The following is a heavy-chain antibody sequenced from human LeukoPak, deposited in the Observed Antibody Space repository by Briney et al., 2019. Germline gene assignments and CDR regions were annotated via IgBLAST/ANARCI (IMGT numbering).Heavy chain of an antibody. J-gene: IGHJ4*02. CDR2: IYNSGST. D-gene: IGHD6-19*01. Sequence: SQTLSLTCTVSGGSISSGSYYWSWIRQPAGKGLEWIGRIYNSGSTTYNPSLKSRVTMSVDTSKNQFSLKLRSVTAADTAVYYCAEGWYLRVWGQGTLVTVSS. CDR3: AEGWYLRV. V-gene: IGHV4-61*02. CDR1: GGSISSGSYY.